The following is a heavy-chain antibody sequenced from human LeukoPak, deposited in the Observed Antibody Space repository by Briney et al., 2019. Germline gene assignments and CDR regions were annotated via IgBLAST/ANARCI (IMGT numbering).Heavy chain of an antibody. J-gene: IGHJ6*03. CDR1: GFTFSSHW. Sequence: GGSLRLSCAASGFTFSSHWMTWIRQAPGKGLEWVASIKKDVGEKFYVDSVKGRFTISRDNSKNTLYLQMNSLRAEDTAVYYCAKDHGYCSGGSCYSSCYYYMDVWGKGTTVTVSS. V-gene: IGHV3-7*01. CDR2: IKKDVGEK. D-gene: IGHD2-15*01. CDR3: AKDHGYCSGGSCYSSCYYYMDV.